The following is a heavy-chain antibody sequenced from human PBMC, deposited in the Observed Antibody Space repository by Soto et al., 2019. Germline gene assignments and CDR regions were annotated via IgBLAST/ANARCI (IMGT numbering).Heavy chain of an antibody. CDR1: GYTFVNYW. D-gene: IGHD1-1*01. CDR2: INPYNSNI. J-gene: IGHJ3*01. V-gene: IGHV5-51*01. CDR3: LFPSGSTTTCDFDL. Sequence: GESLKISCKGSGYTFVNYWIGWVRQTPEKGLEWMGIINPYNSNIRYSPSFQGQVTISAVKFINTAYLKWSSLKALDIAIYYCLFPSGSTTTCDFDLWGQGTMVTVSS.